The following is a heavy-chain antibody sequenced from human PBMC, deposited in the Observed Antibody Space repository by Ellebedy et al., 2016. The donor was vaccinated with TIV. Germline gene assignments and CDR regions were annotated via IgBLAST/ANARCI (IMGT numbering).Heavy chain of an antibody. CDR3: AREEYCGGDCPLGY. CDR1: GFTFSTYA. V-gene: IGHV3-23*01. J-gene: IGHJ4*02. Sequence: GESLKISCAASGFTFSTYAMGWVRQTPGKGLEWVSGTYGTGRSTFYADSVKGRFTISRDNSKNTLYLQMNSLRAEDTAVYYCAREEYCGGDCPLGYWGQGTLVTVSS. D-gene: IGHD2-21*02. CDR2: TYGTGRST.